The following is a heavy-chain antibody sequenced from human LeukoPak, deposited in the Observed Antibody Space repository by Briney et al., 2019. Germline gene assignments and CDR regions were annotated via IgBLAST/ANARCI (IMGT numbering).Heavy chain of an antibody. CDR3: ATSYCSSTSCIGY. V-gene: IGHV1-2*02. D-gene: IGHD2-2*01. CDR1: GYTFTGYY. Sequence: GASVKVSCKASGYTFTGYYMHWVRQAPGQGLEWMGWINPNSGGTNYAQKFQGRVTMTRDTSISTAYMELSRLRPDDTAVYYCATSYCSSTSCIGYWGQGTLVTVSS. J-gene: IGHJ4*02. CDR2: INPNSGGT.